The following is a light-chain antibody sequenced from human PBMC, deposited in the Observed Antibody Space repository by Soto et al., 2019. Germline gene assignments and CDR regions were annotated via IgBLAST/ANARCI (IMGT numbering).Light chain of an antibody. CDR3: VVFMGSGISA. CDR1: SGSVSTNYY. CDR2: NTN. V-gene: IGLV8-61*01. J-gene: IGLJ2*01. Sequence: QTVVTQEPSFSVSPGGTVTLTCGLSSGSVSTNYYPSWYQQTPGQAPRTLIYNTNTRSSGVPDRFSGSILGNKAALTITGAQADDESDYYCVVFMGSGISAFGGGTKVTVL.